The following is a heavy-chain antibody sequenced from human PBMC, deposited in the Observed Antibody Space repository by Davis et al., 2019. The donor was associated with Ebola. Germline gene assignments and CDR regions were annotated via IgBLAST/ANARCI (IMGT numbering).Heavy chain of an antibody. CDR1: GFTVTSTY. CDR3: ARDAFSLSRYDTEDH. V-gene: IGHV3-11*04. D-gene: IGHD3-9*01. J-gene: IGHJ4*02. CDR2: ISGSATST. Sequence: GGSLRLSCAASGFTVTSTYMSWVRQAPGKGLEWVSYISGSATSTFYADSVKGRFTISRDNARDSLYLQMDSLRVEDTAIYYCARDAFSLSRYDTEDHWGQGTLVTVSS.